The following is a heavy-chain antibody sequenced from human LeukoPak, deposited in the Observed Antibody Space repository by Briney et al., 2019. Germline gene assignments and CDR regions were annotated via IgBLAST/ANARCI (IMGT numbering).Heavy chain of an antibody. Sequence: GGSLRLSCAASGFIFSNYGMHWFRQAPGKGLEWVAIISYDGRNKYYADSVKGRFTISRDNSKNTPYLQTNSLRAEDTAVYYCAKDLNYYGSGPIWGQGTLVTVSS. D-gene: IGHD3-10*01. V-gene: IGHV3-30*18. CDR2: ISYDGRNK. J-gene: IGHJ4*02. CDR1: GFIFSNYG. CDR3: AKDLNYYGSGPI.